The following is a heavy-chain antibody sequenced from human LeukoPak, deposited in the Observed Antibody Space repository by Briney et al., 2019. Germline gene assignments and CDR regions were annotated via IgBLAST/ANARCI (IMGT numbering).Heavy chain of an antibody. V-gene: IGHV3-66*01. J-gene: IGHJ3*02. D-gene: IGHD6-19*01. CDR1: GFTVSSNY. CDR3: ASETIAVAGYDAFDI. CDR2: IYSGGST. Sequence: PTGGSLRLSCAASGFTVSSNYMSWVRQAPGKGLEWVSVIYSGGSTYYADSVKGRFTISRDNSKNTLYLQMNSLRAEDTAVYYCASETIAVAGYDAFDIWGQGTMVTVSS.